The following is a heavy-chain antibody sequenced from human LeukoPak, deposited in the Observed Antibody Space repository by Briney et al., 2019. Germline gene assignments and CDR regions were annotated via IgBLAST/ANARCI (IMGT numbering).Heavy chain of an antibody. CDR3: ARHYDYYFDY. D-gene: IGHD3-3*01. V-gene: IGHV4-39*01. Sequence: SETLFLTCTVSGGSISSSSYYWGWIRQPPGKGLEWIGSIYYSGSTYYNPSLKSRVTISVDTSKNQFSLKLSSVTAADTAVYYCARHYDYYFDYWGQGTLVTVSS. J-gene: IGHJ4*02. CDR2: IYYSGST. CDR1: GGSISSSSYY.